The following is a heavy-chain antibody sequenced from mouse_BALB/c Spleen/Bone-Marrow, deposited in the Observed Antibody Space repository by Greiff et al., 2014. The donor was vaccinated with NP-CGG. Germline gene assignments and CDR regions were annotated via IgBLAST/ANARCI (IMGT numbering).Heavy chain of an antibody. CDR1: GYSITSDYA. Sequence: EVHLVESGPGLVKPSQSLSLTCTATGYSITSDYAWNWIRQFPGNKLEWMGYISYSGSTSYNPSLKSRISITRDTSKNQFFLQLDSVTTEDTATYYCAEGTPYGNSFAYWGQGTLVTVSA. V-gene: IGHV3-2*02. CDR3: AEGTPYGNSFAY. J-gene: IGHJ3*01. CDR2: ISYSGST. D-gene: IGHD2-10*02.